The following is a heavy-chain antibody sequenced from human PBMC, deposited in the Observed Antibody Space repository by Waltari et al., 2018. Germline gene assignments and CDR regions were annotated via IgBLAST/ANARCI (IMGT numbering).Heavy chain of an antibody. Sequence: EVQLVESGGGLVQPGGSLRLSCATSGFTFSSYGMNWLRRAPGKGVGGVSFISGSGNTMQYSDAVKGRFTVSRDNAKNSLYLQMNSLRAEDSAVYFCRWFGDSFEMWGRGTMVTVSS. CDR2: ISGSGNTM. V-gene: IGHV3-48*03. CDR3: RWFGDSFEM. J-gene: IGHJ3*02. CDR1: GFTFSSYG. D-gene: IGHD3-10*01.